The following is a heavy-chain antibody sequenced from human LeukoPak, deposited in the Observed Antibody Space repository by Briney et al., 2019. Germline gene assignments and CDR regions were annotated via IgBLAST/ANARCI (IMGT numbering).Heavy chain of an antibody. V-gene: IGHV4-34*01. CDR2: IYHSGST. J-gene: IGHJ4*02. CDR3: AREGGYGTYYFDY. D-gene: IGHD1-7*01. Sequence: SETLSLTCAVYGGSFSGCYWSWIRQPPGKGLEWIGSIYHSGSTYYNPSLKSRVTISVDTSKNQFSLKLSSVTAADTAVYYCAREGGYGTYYFDYWGQGTLVTVSS. CDR1: GGSFSGCY.